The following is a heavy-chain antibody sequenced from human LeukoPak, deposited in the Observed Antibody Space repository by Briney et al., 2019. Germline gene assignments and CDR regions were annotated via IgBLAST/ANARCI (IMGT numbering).Heavy chain of an antibody. Sequence: PSETLSLTCTVSGGSISTYYWSWIRQPAGKGLEWIGRFYNSGSTNYNPSLKSRVTMSVDTSKNQFSLKLSSVTAADTAVYYCARVGDYALKDWGQGTLVTVSS. V-gene: IGHV4-4*07. D-gene: IGHD3-16*01. CDR3: ARVGDYALKD. CDR2: FYNSGST. J-gene: IGHJ4*02. CDR1: GGSISTYY.